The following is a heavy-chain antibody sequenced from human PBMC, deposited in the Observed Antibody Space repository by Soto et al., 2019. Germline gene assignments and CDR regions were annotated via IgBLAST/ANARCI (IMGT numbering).Heavy chain of an antibody. J-gene: IGHJ4*02. V-gene: IGHV4-4*02. CDR2: IFHTGST. CDR3: ATTSRYAAIDY. D-gene: IGHD5-12*01. CDR1: SFTSY. Sequence: SFTSYWIWVRQPPGTGLEWIGEIFHTGSTNYNPSLKSRLTISVDKSKNQFSLKLGSVTAADTAVYYCATTSRYAAIDYWGQGTLVTVSS.